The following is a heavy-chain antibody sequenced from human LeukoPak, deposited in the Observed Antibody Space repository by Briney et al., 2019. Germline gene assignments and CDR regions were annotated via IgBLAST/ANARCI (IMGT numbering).Heavy chain of an antibody. Sequence: GGSLRLSCAASGFTFSNSAMTWVRQSPGKGLEWVSDISASGDTTHYADSVKGRFTISRDNSKNTLYLQMNSLRAEDTAVYYCAKDRGITMVRGADYWGQGTLVTVSS. CDR3: AKDRGITMVRGADY. D-gene: IGHD3-10*01. J-gene: IGHJ4*02. CDR1: GFTFSNSA. CDR2: ISASGDTT. V-gene: IGHV3-23*01.